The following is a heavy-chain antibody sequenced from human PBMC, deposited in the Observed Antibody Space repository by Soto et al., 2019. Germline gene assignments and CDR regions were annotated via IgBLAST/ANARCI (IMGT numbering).Heavy chain of an antibody. CDR2: IYYSGST. J-gene: IGHJ3*02. CDR3: ARXKGGGSGWAGNPGAFDI. Sequence: PSETLSLTCTVSGGSISSGGYYWSWIRQHPGKGLEWIGYIYYSGSTYYNPSLKSRVTISVDTSKNQFSLKLSSVTAADTAVYYCARXKGGGSGWAGNPGAFDIWGQGTMVTVSS. D-gene: IGHD6-19*01. CDR1: GGSISSGGYY. V-gene: IGHV4-31*03.